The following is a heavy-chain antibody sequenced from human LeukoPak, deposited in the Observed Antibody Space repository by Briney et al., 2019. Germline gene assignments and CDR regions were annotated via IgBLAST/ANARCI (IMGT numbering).Heavy chain of an antibody. D-gene: IGHD1-26*01. CDR1: GXTFSTYE. Sequence: GGSLRLSFAASGXTFSTYEMNWVRQAPGKGLEWVSYISSSGGTIYYADSVKGRFTISRDNAKNSLYLQMNSLRVEDTALYYCASGAQSDYWGQGTLVTVSS. CDR3: ASGAQSDY. V-gene: IGHV3-48*03. CDR2: ISSSGGTI. J-gene: IGHJ4*02.